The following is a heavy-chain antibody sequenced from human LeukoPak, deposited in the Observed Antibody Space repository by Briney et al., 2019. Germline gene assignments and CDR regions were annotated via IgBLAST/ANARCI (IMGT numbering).Heavy chain of an antibody. J-gene: IGHJ4*02. CDR2: ITAYNGNT. CDR1: HYTFFSYS. V-gene: IGHV1-18*01. CDR3: ARDSAGIHKRGSYYYDSSGYPVYYFDY. D-gene: IGHD3-22*01. Sequence: GASVKVSCKASHYTFFSYSISWVRQAPGQGLEWMGWITAYNGNTNYAQNLQGRVTMTRDMSTNTVYMELSSLRSEDTAVYYCARDSAGIHKRGSYYYDSSGYPVYYFDYWGQGTLVTVSS.